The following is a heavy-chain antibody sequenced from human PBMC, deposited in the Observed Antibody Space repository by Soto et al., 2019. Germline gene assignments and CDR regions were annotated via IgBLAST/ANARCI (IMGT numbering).Heavy chain of an antibody. CDR1: GGSINTFY. CDR3: ARDYGDYLFDY. J-gene: IGHJ4*02. V-gene: IGHV4-4*07. D-gene: IGHD4-17*01. CDR2: IYTSGST. Sequence: PSETLSLTCTVSGGSINTFYWSWVRQPAGKGLEWIGRIYTSGSTNYNPSLKSRVTMSVDTSKNQFSLKLSSVTAADTAVYYCARDYGDYLFDYWGQGTLVTVSS.